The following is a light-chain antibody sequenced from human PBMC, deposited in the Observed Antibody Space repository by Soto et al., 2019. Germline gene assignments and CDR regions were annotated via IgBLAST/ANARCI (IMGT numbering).Light chain of an antibody. V-gene: IGKV3-11*01. CDR2: DAS. Sequence: EIVLTQSPGTLSLSPGERAILSCRASQSVSSYLAWYQQKPGQAPRLLIYDASNRATGIPVRFSGTGSGTDFTLTISSLEPEDFAVYYCQQRSNWPGTFGPGTKV. CDR3: QQRSNWPGT. CDR1: QSVSSY. J-gene: IGKJ3*01.